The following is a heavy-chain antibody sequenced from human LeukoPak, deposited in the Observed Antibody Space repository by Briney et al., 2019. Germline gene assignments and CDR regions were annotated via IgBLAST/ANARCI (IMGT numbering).Heavy chain of an antibody. J-gene: IGHJ3*02. D-gene: IGHD3-22*01. Sequence: SETLSLTCTVSGGSVSSGSYYWSWIRQPPGKGLEWIGYIYYSGSTNYNPSLKSRVTISVDTSKTQFSLRLSSVTAADTAVYYCARDKGYYDSSGYLKAFDIWGQGTMVTVSS. CDR2: IYYSGST. CDR1: GGSVSSGSYY. V-gene: IGHV4-61*01. CDR3: ARDKGYYDSSGYLKAFDI.